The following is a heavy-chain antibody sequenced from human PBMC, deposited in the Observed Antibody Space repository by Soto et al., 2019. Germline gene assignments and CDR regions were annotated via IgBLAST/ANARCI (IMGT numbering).Heavy chain of an antibody. CDR1: GFSFSDYT. Sequence: EVQVVESGGGLVKPGGSLRLSCAASGFSFSDYTLNWFRQAPGKGLEWVSSISGTSTDIYYTDLVKGRFTISRDNVKSSLYLQMYSLKVEDTAVYYCARESDPATAFDIWGQWTMVTVSS. CDR2: ISGTSTDI. J-gene: IGHJ3*02. CDR3: ARESDPATAFDI. V-gene: IGHV3-21*01.